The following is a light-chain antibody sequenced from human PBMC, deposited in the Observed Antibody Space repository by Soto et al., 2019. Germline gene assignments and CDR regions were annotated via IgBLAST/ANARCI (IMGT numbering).Light chain of an antibody. CDR2: GNT. CDR3: QSYDSGLSAWV. V-gene: IGLV1-40*01. Sequence: QSVLTQPPSVSGAPGQRVTISCTASSSNIGAGYDVHWYQQLPGTAPKLLIYGNTNRPSGVPDRFSGSKSGTSASLAITGLQAEDEADYYCQSYDSGLSAWVFGGGTKVTVL. CDR1: SSNIGAGYD. J-gene: IGLJ3*02.